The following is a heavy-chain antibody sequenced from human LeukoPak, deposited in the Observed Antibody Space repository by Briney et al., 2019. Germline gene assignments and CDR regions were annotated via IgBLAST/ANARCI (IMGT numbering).Heavy chain of an antibody. J-gene: IGHJ4*02. CDR2: IHTNTGNP. CDR3: ARDPSLRRPPGRQPLLSFDY. V-gene: IGHV7-4-1*02. Sequence: ASVKVSCKATGYTFTYYAMNWVRQAPGQGLEWMGWIHTNTGNPTYAQGFTGRFVFSLDTSVSTAYLQISSLKAEDTAVYYCARDPSLRRPPGRQPLLSFDYWGQGTLVTVSS. CDR1: GYTFTYYA. D-gene: IGHD2/OR15-2a*01.